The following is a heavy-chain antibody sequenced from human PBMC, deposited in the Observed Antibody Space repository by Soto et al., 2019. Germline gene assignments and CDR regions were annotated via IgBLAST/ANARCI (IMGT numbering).Heavy chain of an antibody. CDR3: ARWVEVSLDYFDS. V-gene: IGHV4-31*03. J-gene: IGHJ4*02. CDR1: GGSMSNGYYY. CDR2: IYHSGRT. D-gene: IGHD1-20*01. Sequence: SETLSLTCTVSGGSMSNGYYYWSWVRQNPGKGLEWIGHIYHSGRTYYNPSLKSRVGILVDTSKNQFSLNLNSVTAADTAVYYCARWVEVSLDYFDSWGQGTPVSVSS.